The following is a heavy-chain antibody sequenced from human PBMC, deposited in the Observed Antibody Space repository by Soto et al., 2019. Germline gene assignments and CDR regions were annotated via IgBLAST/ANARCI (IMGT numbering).Heavy chain of an antibody. V-gene: IGHV4-59*01. CDR1: GGSISSYY. CDR3: ARGGYYDSSGYPWFDP. Sequence: LSLTCTVSGGSISSYYWSWIRQPPGKGLEWIGYIYYSGSTNYNPSLKSRVTISVDTSKNQFSLKLSSVTAADTAVYYCARGGYYDSSGYPWFDPWGQGTLVTVSS. CDR2: IYYSGST. J-gene: IGHJ5*02. D-gene: IGHD3-22*01.